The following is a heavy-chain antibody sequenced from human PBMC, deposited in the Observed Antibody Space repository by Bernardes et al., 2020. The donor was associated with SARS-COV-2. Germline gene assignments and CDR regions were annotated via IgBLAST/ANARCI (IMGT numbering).Heavy chain of an antibody. V-gene: IGHV1-2*02. CDR3: ARGHDTWTDVYYSYYNGMDV. Sequence: KDFCKASGYTFIGYYIHWVRQAPGLGLEWMGWMNPNSGGTNCAQKFHGRVTMTRDTSITTAYIELNSLMSDDTAVYYCARGHDTWTDVYYSYYNGMDVWGQGTTITISS. CDR1: GYTFIGYY. CDR2: MNPNSGGT. D-gene: IGHD1-1*01. J-gene: IGHJ6*02.